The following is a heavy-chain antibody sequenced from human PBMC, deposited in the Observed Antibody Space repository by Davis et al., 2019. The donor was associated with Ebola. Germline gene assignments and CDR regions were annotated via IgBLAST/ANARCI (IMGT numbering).Heavy chain of an antibody. V-gene: IGHV4-4*02. Sequence: MPSDPLSLTCAVPGGSISSINWCSWVRPPPGKGLEWIGEIYHSGSTNYNPSLKSRVTISVDTSKNQFSLKLSSVTPEDTAVYYCAREADITMVRGVIYLEDTYIDYWGQGTLVTVSS. CDR3: AREADITMVRGVIYLEDTYIDY. CDR2: IYHSGST. J-gene: IGHJ4*02. D-gene: IGHD3-10*01. CDR1: GGSISSINW.